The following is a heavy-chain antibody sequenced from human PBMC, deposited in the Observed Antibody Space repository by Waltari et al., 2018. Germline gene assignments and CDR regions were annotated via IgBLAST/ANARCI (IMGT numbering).Heavy chain of an antibody. CDR1: GFTFNKYS. J-gene: IGHJ4*02. V-gene: IGHV3-48*04. CDR2: IRHDSSDI. D-gene: IGHD3-10*01. Sequence: EVQLVESGGGLVQPGGSLRLSCEASGFTFNKYSMIWVRQAPGKGLEWRSVIRHDSSDIYYADSVEGRFSISRDNSQNSLFLHMNSLRVEDTAVYYCARDWFGETFWGQGTLVTVSS. CDR3: ARDWFGETF.